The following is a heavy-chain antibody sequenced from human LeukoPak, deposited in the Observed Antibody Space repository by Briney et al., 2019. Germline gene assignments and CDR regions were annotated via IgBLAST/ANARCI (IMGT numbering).Heavy chain of an antibody. V-gene: IGHV3-30-3*01. Sequence: GGSLGLSCAASGFTFRNYVIHWVRQAPGKGLEWVAVTSSDLNVKLYADSVKGRFTISRDNSRSTLYLQMNSLRAEDTAVYYCANHERDGYNSRYFPHWGQGTLVTLSS. CDR1: GFTFRNYV. D-gene: IGHD5-24*01. CDR3: ANHERDGYNSRYFPH. J-gene: IGHJ1*01. CDR2: TSSDLNVK.